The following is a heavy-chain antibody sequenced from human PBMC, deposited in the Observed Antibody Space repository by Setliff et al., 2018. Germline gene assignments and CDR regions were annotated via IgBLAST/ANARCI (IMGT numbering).Heavy chain of an antibody. V-gene: IGHV1-69*13. CDR3: ARSRGTWGTSFGY. D-gene: IGHD3-16*01. CDR2: IIPIFPSP. J-gene: IGHJ4*02. Sequence: ASVKVSCKTSGDSFRRHAISWVRQAPGQGLEWMGGIIPIFPSPKYAQGFQGRVTITADESTSTAYMELSSLRFEDTAVYYCARSRGTWGTSFGYWGLGTLVTVSS. CDR1: GDSFRRHA.